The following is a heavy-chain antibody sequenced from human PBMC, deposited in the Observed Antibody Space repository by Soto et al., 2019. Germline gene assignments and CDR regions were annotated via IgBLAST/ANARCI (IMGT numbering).Heavy chain of an antibody. V-gene: IGHV3-49*03. CDR1: GFTFGDYA. D-gene: IGHD3-10*01. Sequence: GGSLRLSCTASGFTFGDYAMSWFRQVPGKGLEWVGFIRSKAYGGTTEYAASVKGRFAISRDDSKGIAYLQMNSLKTEDTAVYYCTRELYYYGSGSYYPYNWFDPWGQGTLVTVSS. J-gene: IGHJ5*02. CDR2: IRSKAYGGTT. CDR3: TRELYYYGSGSYYPYNWFDP.